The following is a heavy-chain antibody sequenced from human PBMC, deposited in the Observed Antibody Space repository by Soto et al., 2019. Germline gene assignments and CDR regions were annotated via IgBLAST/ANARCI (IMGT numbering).Heavy chain of an antibody. CDR3: AIRASYYDSSGYFDY. CDR1: GFTFSSYW. CDR2: INSDGSST. V-gene: IGHV3-74*01. Sequence: GGSLILSCAASGFTFSSYWMHWVRQAPGKGLVWVSRINSDGSSTSYADSVKGRFAISRDNAKNTLYLQMNSLRAEDTAVYYCAIRASYYDSSGYFDYWGQGTLVTVSS. J-gene: IGHJ4*02. D-gene: IGHD3-22*01.